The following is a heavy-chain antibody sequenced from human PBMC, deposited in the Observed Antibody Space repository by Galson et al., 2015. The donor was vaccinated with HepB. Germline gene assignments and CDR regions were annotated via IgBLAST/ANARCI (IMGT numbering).Heavy chain of an antibody. V-gene: IGHV3-66*01. J-gene: IGHJ2*01. CDR3: ARMVSSWYSGYFDL. CDR2: IYSGGST. D-gene: IGHD6-13*01. CDR1: GFTVSSNY. Sequence: SLRLSCAASGFTVSSNYMSWVRQAPGKGLEWVSVIYSGGSTDYADSVKGRFTISRDNSKNTLYLQMNSLRAEDTAVYYCARMVSSWYSGYFDLWGRGTLVTVSS.